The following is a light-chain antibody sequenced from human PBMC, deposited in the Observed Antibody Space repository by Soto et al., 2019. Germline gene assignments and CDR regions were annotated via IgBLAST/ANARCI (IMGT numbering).Light chain of an antibody. Sequence: EIVMTQSPATLSVSPGERATLSCRASQSVSSNLAWYQQKPGQAPRLLIYGASTRATGIPARFSGSGSGTEFTLTISSLEPVDFAVYYCQQRRDWPLTFGGGTKVEIK. V-gene: IGKV3-15*01. CDR3: QQRRDWPLT. CDR1: QSVSSN. CDR2: GAS. J-gene: IGKJ4*01.